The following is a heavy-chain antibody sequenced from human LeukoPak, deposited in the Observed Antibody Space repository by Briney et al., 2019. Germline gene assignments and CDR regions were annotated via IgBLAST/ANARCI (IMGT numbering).Heavy chain of an antibody. CDR2: MSYSGST. V-gene: IGHV4-39*07. D-gene: IGHD3-22*01. CDR1: GGSISSSSYY. CDR3: ARERRYYDSSRDIARSIFDY. Sequence: SETLSLTCTVSGGSISSSSYYWGWIRQPPGKGLEWIGSMSYSGSTNYNPSLKSRVTISVDTSKNPFSLKLSSVTAADTAVYYCARERRYYDSSRDIARSIFDYWGQGTLVTVSS. J-gene: IGHJ4*02.